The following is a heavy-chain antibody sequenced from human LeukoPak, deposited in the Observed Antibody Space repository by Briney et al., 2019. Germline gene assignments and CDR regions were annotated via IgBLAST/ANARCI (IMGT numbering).Heavy chain of an antibody. J-gene: IGHJ3*02. CDR2: IKQDGSEK. CDR3: ARVDTPMAGDAFDI. Sequence: GGSLRLSCAASGFTFSSYWMSWVRQAPGKGLEWVDNIKQDGSEKYYVDSVKGRFTISRDNAKNSLYLQMNSLRAEDTAVYYCARVDTPMAGDAFDIWGQGTMVSVSS. V-gene: IGHV3-7*01. CDR1: GFTFSSYW. D-gene: IGHD5-18*01.